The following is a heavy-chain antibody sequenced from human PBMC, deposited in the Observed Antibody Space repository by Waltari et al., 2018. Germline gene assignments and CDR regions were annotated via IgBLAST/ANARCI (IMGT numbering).Heavy chain of an antibody. V-gene: IGHV1-69*13. CDR1: GGTFSSYA. Sequence: QVQLVQSVAEVKKPGSSVKVSCKASGGTFSSYAISWVRQAPGQGLEWMGGIIPICGTANYAQKFQGRVTITADESTSTAYMELSSLRSEDTAVYYCAGTKGIAVAGTGWYFDLWGRGTLVTVSA. CDR2: IIPICGTA. CDR3: AGTKGIAVAGTGWYFDL. D-gene: IGHD6-19*01. J-gene: IGHJ2*01.